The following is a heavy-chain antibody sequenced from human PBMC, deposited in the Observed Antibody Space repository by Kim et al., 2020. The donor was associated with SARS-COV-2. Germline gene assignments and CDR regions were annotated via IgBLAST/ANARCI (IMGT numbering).Heavy chain of an antibody. J-gene: IGHJ6*02. CDR3: VRDLSGSNYYYGMDV. Sequence: GGSLRLSCAASGFTFSSHDMHWVRQATGKGLEWVSGIGADGDTYYLGSVRGRFTISRENAKNSLYLQMNSLTVGDTAVYYCVRDLSGSNYYYGMDVWGQGTTVTLSS. V-gene: IGHV3-13*01. D-gene: IGHD1-26*01. CDR1: GFTFSSHD. CDR2: IGADGDT.